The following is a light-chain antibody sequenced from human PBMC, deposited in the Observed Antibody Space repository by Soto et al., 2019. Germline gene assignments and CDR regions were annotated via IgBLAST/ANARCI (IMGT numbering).Light chain of an antibody. Sequence: QSALTQPASVSGSPGQSITISCTGTSSDVGSYNLVSWYQQHPGKAPKLVIYEGNERPSGVSDRFSGSKSGNTASLTISGLHAEDEADYYCCSYAGSRTYVLFGGGTKLTVL. CDR2: EGN. J-gene: IGLJ2*01. CDR3: CSYAGSRTYVL. V-gene: IGLV2-23*01. CDR1: SSDVGSYNL.